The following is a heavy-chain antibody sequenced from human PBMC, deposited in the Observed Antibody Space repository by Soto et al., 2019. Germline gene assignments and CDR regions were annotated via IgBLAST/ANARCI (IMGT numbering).Heavy chain of an antibody. V-gene: IGHV3-48*02. J-gene: IGHJ4*02. CDR3: ARDGSPFFGVVIGYFDY. CDR2: ISSSSSTI. CDR1: GFTFSSYS. D-gene: IGHD3-3*01. Sequence: ESGGGLVQPGGSLRLSCAASGFTFSSYSMNWVRQAPGKGLEWVSYISSSSSTIYYADSVKGRFTISRDNAKNSLYLQMNSLRDEDTAVYYCARDGSPFFGVVIGYFDYWGQGTLVTVSS.